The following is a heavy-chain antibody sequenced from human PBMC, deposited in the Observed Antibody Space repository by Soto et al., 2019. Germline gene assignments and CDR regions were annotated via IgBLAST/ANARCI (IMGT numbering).Heavy chain of an antibody. D-gene: IGHD2-2*01. V-gene: IGHV5-10-1*01. J-gene: IGHJ6*02. CDR3: ASSPRGYCSSTSCRELGNYYGMDV. CDR1: GYSFTGYC. CDR2: IDPSDSYT. Sequence: PGESLKIFCTGSGYSFTGYCISWVGQLPGKGLEWMGRIDPSDSYTNYSPSFQGHVTISADKSISTAYLQWSSLKASDTAMYYCASSPRGYCSSTSCRELGNYYGMDVWGQGTKVTVSS.